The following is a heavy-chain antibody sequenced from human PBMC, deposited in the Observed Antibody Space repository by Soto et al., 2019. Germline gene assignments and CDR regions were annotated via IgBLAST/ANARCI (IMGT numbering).Heavy chain of an antibody. V-gene: IGHV2-26*02. CDR3: ARSISLPSAADNWFDP. CDR1: GFSLYSAGTG. D-gene: IGHD2-15*01. J-gene: IGHJ5*02. CDR2: IYSNDAK. Sequence: AGPTLVNPTETLTLTCTVSGFSLYSAGTGVSWIRQPPGKALEWLAHIYSNDAKSYSTSLRGRLTISKDTSKIQVVLTMTNLDTVKKCRSFSARSISLPSAADNWFDPWGQGILVTVSS.